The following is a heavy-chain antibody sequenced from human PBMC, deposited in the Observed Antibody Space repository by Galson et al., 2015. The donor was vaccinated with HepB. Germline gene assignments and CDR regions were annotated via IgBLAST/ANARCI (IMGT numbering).Heavy chain of an antibody. J-gene: IGHJ6*02. V-gene: IGHV1-69*04. Sequence: SVKVSCKASGGTFSSYAISWVRQAPGQGLEWMGRIIPILGIANYAQKFQGRVTITADKSTSTAYMELSSLRSEDTAVYYCARESWAAAGTGPYYYYGMDVWGQGTTVTVSS. CDR3: ARESWAAAGTGPYYYYGMDV. CDR1: GGTFSSYA. CDR2: IIPILGIA. D-gene: IGHD6-13*01.